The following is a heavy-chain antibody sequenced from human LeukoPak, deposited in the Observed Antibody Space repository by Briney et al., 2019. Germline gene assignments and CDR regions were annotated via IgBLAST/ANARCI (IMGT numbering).Heavy chain of an antibody. CDR2: ISSSGSTI. D-gene: IGHD3-9*01. V-gene: IGHV3-11*04. J-gene: IGHJ4*02. CDR1: GFTFSDYY. CDR3: ASGHTTYFFQD. Sequence: PGGSLRLSCAASGFTFSDYYMIWIRQAPGKGLEWISYISSSGSTIYYADSVKGRFTISRDNAKKALYLQMNSLRAEDTAVYYCASGHTTYFFQDWGQGTLVSVSS.